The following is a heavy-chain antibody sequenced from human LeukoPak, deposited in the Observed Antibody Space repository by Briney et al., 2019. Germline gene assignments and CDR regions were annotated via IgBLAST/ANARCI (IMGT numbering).Heavy chain of an antibody. V-gene: IGHV1-2*02. D-gene: IGHD3-10*01. CDR2: INANSGGT. CDR1: RYTFTGYY. Sequence: ASVKVSCMASRYTFTGYYIHWVRQAPGQGLEWMGWINANSGGTDYAQKFQGSVTLTRDTSISTACMEQCRVTYDGTAVCITAKNIWFGESSDAFDIWGKGTMVTVSS. CDR3: AKNIWFGESSDAFDI. J-gene: IGHJ3*02.